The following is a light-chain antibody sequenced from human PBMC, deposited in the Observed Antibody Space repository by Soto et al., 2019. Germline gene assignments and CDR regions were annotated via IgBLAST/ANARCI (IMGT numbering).Light chain of an antibody. V-gene: IGKV1-5*03. CDR3: QHYNSYSEA. J-gene: IGKJ1*01. Sequence: DIKMTQSPSTLSGSVGDRVTITCRASQTISSWLAWYQQKPGKATKLLIYKASTLKSGVPSRFSGSGSGTEFTLTISSLQPDDFATYYCQHYNSYSEAFGQGTKVELK. CDR1: QTISSW. CDR2: KAS.